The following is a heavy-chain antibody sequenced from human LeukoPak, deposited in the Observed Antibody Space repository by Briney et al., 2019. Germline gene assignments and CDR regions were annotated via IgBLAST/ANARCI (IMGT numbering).Heavy chain of an antibody. CDR2: INPNSGDT. V-gene: IGHV1-2*02. CDR3: ATQRGSYLWGTDFDY. Sequence: GASVKVSCKASGYTFTGYYMHWGRQAPGQGLEWMGWINPNSGDTKYAQKFQGRVTMTRDTSISTAYMDLSRLRSDDTAVYYCATQRGSYLWGTDFDYWGQGTLVTVSS. D-gene: IGHD3-16*01. J-gene: IGHJ4*02. CDR1: GYTFTGYY.